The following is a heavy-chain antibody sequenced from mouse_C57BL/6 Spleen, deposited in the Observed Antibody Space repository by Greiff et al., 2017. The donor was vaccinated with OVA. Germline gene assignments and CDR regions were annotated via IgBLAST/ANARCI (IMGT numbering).Heavy chain of an antibody. CDR2: IHPNSGST. V-gene: IGHV1-64*01. CDR3: ARDPITTVVGGAIDY. J-gene: IGHJ4*01. Sequence: QVQLKQPGAELVKPGASVKLSCKASGYTFTSYWMHWVKQRPGQGLEWIGMIHPNSGSTNYNEKFKSKATLTVDKSSSTAYMQLSSLTSEDSAVYYCARDPITTVVGGAIDYWGQGTSVTVSS. CDR1: GYTFTSYW. D-gene: IGHD1-1*01.